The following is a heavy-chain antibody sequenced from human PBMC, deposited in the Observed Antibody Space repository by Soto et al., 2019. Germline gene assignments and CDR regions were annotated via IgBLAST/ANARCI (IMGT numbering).Heavy chain of an antibody. CDR1: GGSIRSTNW. Sequence: SETLSLTCVVSGGSIRSTNWWAWVRQTPGKGLEWIGEVYHNGTSNYNPSLKGRATISVDRSKDQVSLRLNSVIDADTAVYYCARDLDRYCSVTSCHAMDVWGQGTPVTVS. CDR2: VYHNGTS. CDR3: ARDLDRYCSVTSCHAMDV. J-gene: IGHJ6*02. V-gene: IGHV4-4*02. D-gene: IGHD2-15*01.